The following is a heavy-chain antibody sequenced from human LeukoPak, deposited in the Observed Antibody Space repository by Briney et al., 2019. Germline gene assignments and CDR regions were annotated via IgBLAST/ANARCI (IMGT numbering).Heavy chain of an antibody. J-gene: IGHJ5*02. V-gene: IGHV4-38-2*02. CDR2: IYHSGST. D-gene: IGHD2-21*02. CDR1: GYSISSGYY. CDR3: ARVVVTGAFSTWFDP. Sequence: SETLSLACTVSGYSISSGYYWGWIRQPPGKGLEWIGSIYHSGSTYYNPSLKSRITMFVDTSKNHFSLNLTSVTVADTAIYYCARVVVTGAFSTWFDPWGQGALVIVS.